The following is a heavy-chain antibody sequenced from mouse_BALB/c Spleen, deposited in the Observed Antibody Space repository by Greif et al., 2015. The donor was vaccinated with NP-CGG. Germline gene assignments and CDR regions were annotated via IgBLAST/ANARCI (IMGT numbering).Heavy chain of an antibody. CDR1: GYNFTSYW. J-gene: IGHJ4*01. Sequence: VQLVESGAELVKPGTSVKLSCKASGYNFTSYWINWVKLRPGQGLEWIGDIYPGSGSTNYNEKFKSKATLTVDTSSCTAYMQLSSLASEDSALYYCATHRYDVDYYAMDYWGQGTSVTVSS. CDR2: IYPGSGST. CDR3: ATHRYDVDYYAMDY. V-gene: IGHV1-55*01. D-gene: IGHD2-14*01.